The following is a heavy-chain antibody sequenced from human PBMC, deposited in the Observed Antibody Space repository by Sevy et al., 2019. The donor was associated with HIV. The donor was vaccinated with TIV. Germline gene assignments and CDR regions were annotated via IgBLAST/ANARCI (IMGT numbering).Heavy chain of an antibody. CDR1: GFAFYDYS. J-gene: IGHJ4*02. D-gene: IGHD2-8*01. Sequence: GESLKISCAASGFAFYDYSMSWIRQAPGKGLESVATLSFGCGKINYADSVKGRFTISRDNSKNSFYLQMDNLRVEDTALYYCAREGCTRPHDYWCQGTRVTVSS. CDR2: LSFGCGKI. CDR3: AREGCTRPHDY. V-gene: IGHV3-23*01.